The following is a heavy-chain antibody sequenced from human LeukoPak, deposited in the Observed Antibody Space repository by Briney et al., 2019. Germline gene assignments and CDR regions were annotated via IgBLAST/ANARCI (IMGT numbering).Heavy chain of an antibody. J-gene: IGHJ4*02. Sequence: ASVKVSCKASGYTFSSYEINWVRQAPGQGLEWVGWMHPNSGNTNYAQKFQGRVTMTSDTSISTAYMELSSLTSDDTAVYYCAREMRPATTTLAANWGQGTLVTVSS. CDR1: GYTFSSYE. CDR2: MHPNSGNT. V-gene: IGHV1-8*01. CDR3: AREMRPATTTLAAN. D-gene: IGHD1-1*01.